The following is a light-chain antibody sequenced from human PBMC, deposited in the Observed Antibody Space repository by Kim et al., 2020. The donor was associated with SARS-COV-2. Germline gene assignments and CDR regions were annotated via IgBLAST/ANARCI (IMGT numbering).Light chain of an antibody. V-gene: IGLV2-18*02. CDR3: SSYTSSSTLV. Sequence: GQYVTISCTGTSMDVGGYNRVSWYQPPPGTAPKLMIYEVSTRPSGVPDRFSGSKSGNTASLTISGLQAEDKADYYCSSYTSSSTLVFGGGTQLTVL. J-gene: IGLJ2*01. CDR2: EVS. CDR1: SMDVGGYNR.